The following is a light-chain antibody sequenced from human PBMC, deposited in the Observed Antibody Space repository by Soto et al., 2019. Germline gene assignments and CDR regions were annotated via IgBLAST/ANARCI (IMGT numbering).Light chain of an antibody. CDR2: GNS. CDR3: QSYDSSLSGWV. Sequence: QSVLTQPPSVSGAPGQRVTISCTGSSCNIGAGYDVHWYQQLPGTAPKLLISGNSNRPSGVPDRFSGSKSGTSASLAITGLQAEDEADYYRQSYDSSLSGWVFGGGTKLTVL. J-gene: IGLJ3*02. CDR1: SCNIGAGYD. V-gene: IGLV1-40*01.